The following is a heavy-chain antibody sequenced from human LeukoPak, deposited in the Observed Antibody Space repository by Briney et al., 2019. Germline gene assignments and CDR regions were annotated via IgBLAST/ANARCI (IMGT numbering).Heavy chain of an antibody. Sequence: GGSLRLSCAASGFTFSSYSMNWVRQAPGKGLEWVSSISSSSSYIYYADSVKGRFTISRDNAKNSLYLQMNSLRAEDTAVYYCAREGGRGYSYGYGNWFDPWGQGTLVTVS. CDR3: AREGGRGYSYGYGNWFDP. CDR1: GFTFSSYS. J-gene: IGHJ5*02. CDR2: ISSSSSYI. D-gene: IGHD5-18*01. V-gene: IGHV3-21*01.